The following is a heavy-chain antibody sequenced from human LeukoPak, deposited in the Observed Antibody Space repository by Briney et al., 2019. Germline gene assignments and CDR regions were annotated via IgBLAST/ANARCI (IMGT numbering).Heavy chain of an antibody. Sequence: GASVKVSCKASGYTFTGYYMHWVRRAPGQGLEWMGWINPNSGGTNYAQKFQGRVTMTRDTSISTAYMELRSLRADDTAVYYCARESHRLYDYVWGSYESKHYWGQGTLVTVSS. CDR1: GYTFTGYY. CDR2: INPNSGGT. V-gene: IGHV1-2*02. J-gene: IGHJ4*02. D-gene: IGHD3-16*01. CDR3: ARESHRLYDYVWGSYESKHY.